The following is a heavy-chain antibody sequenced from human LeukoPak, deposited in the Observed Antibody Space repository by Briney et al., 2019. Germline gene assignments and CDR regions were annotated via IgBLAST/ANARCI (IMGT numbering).Heavy chain of an antibody. CDR2: IIPIFGTA. Sequence: SVRVSCKASGGTFISYAISWVRQAPGQGLEWMGGIIPIFGTANYAQKFQGRVTITTDESTSTAYMELSSLRSEDTAVYYCARDQLELRGNWFDPWGQGTLVTVSS. CDR3: ARDQLELRGNWFDP. D-gene: IGHD1-7*01. V-gene: IGHV1-69*05. J-gene: IGHJ5*02. CDR1: GGTFISYA.